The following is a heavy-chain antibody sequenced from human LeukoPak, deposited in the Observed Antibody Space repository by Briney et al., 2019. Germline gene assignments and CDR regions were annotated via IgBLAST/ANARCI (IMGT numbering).Heavy chain of an antibody. D-gene: IGHD1-26*01. CDR3: ARCDSGSYYLLGY. Sequence: ASVKVSCKASGYTFTSYYMHWVRQAPGQGLEWMGWINPNSGGTNYAQEFQGRVTMTRDTSISTAYMELSRLRSDDTAVYYCARCDSGSYYLLGYWGQGTLVTVSS. CDR1: GYTFTSYY. J-gene: IGHJ4*02. V-gene: IGHV1-2*02. CDR2: INPNSGGT.